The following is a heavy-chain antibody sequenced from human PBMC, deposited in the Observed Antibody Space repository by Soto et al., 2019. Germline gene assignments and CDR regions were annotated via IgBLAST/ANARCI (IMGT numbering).Heavy chain of an antibody. CDR3: ARGWDANS. CDR1: DASVSSGNQY. V-gene: IGHV4-61*01. D-gene: IGHD6-19*01. CDR2: IYNSVIT. Sequence: QVLMHESGPGLVKPSETLSLTCTVSDASVSSGNQYWSWIRQPPGKRLEWIGFIYNSVITNYSPSLKSRVSRSADTSRNQFSLKMSSVTAADTAVYYCARGWDANSWGQGALVTVSS. J-gene: IGHJ4*02.